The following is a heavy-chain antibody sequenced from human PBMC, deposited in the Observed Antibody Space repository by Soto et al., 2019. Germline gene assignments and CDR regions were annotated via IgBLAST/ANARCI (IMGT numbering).Heavy chain of an antibody. Sequence: SETLSLTCTVSGGSISSYYWSWIRQPPGKGLEWIGYIYYSGSTNYNPSLKSRVTISVDTSKNQFSLKLSSVTAADTAVYYCARQGYSYGHDYWGQGTLVTVSS. CDR1: GGSISSYY. J-gene: IGHJ4*02. V-gene: IGHV4-59*08. D-gene: IGHD5-18*01. CDR3: ARQGYSYGHDY. CDR2: IYYSGST.